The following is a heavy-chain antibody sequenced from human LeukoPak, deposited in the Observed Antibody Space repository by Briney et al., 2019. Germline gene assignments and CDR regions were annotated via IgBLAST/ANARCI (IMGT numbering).Heavy chain of an antibody. CDR2: IKTRTDGVTT. J-gene: IGHJ3*02. Sequence: GGSLRLSCAASGFTFSKAWMSWVRQAPGKGLECVGRIKTRTDGVTTDYAAPVKGRFTISRDDSKTTVYLQMNSLKTEDTAVYFCTGFETSGPDAFDIWGRGTMVTVSS. CDR3: TGFETSGPDAFDI. V-gene: IGHV3-15*01. D-gene: IGHD5-12*01. CDR1: GFTFSKAW.